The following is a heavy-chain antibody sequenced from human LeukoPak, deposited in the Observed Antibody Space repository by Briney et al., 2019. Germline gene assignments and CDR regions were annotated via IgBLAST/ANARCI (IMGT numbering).Heavy chain of an antibody. Sequence: SETLSLTCAVYGWSFNDYYWNWIRQPPGKGLEWIGEINARGDTNYNPSLESRVTISVDTSMNQFSLRLTSMIAADTALYYCARGQVPAARGYNWFDPWGQGTLVTVSS. CDR3: ARGQVPAARGYNWFDP. D-gene: IGHD2-2*01. CDR1: GWSFNDYY. V-gene: IGHV4-34*01. J-gene: IGHJ5*02. CDR2: INARGDT.